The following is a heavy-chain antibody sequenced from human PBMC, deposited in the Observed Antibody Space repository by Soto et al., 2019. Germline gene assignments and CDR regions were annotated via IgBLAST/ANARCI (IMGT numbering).Heavy chain of an antibody. Sequence: PGGSLRLSCTASGFTFGDYAMSWVRQAPGKGLEWVGFIRSKAYGGTTEYAASVKGRFTISRDDSKSIAYLQMNSLKTEDTAVYYCTRGKKYPGMDVWGQGTTVTVYS. CDR2: IRSKAYGGTT. D-gene: IGHD6-6*01. V-gene: IGHV3-49*04. CDR3: TRGKKYPGMDV. CDR1: GFTFGDYA. J-gene: IGHJ6*02.